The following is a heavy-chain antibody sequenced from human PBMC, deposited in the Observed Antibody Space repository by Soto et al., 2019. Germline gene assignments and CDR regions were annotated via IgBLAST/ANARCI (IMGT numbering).Heavy chain of an antibody. D-gene: IGHD1-26*01. V-gene: IGHV3-48*02. CDR2: ISSSSSTI. CDR3: ARQAWDVGDY. CDR1: GFTFSSYS. J-gene: IGHJ4*02. Sequence: GGSLRLSCAASGFTFSSYSMNWVRQAPGKGLEWVSYISSSSSTIYYADSVKGRFTISRDNAKNSLYLQMNNLRDEDAAVYYCARQAWDVGDYWGQGTLVTVSS.